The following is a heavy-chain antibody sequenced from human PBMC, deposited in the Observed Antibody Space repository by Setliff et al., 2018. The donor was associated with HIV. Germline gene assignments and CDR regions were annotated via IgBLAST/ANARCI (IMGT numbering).Heavy chain of an antibody. D-gene: IGHD4-4*01. J-gene: IGHJ4*02. V-gene: IGHV1-69*06. CDR2: IIPIFGTA. CDR1: GGTFSSYA. CDR3: ARVGLSAVPFPTVY. Sequence: SVKVSCKASGGTFSSYAISWVRQAPGQGLEWMGGIIPIFGTANYAQKFHNRLSMTADTSTTTAYMDLRGLTSDDTGVYYCARVGLSAVPFPTVYWGQGTLVTVSS.